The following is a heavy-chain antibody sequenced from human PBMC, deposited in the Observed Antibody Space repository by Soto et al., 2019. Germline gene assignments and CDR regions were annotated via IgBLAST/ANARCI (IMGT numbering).Heavy chain of an antibody. CDR1: GVTVCSYD. J-gene: IGHJ6*03. CDR3: ARGAARGTDYMDV. V-gene: IGHV3-13*01. CDR2: IGTAGDT. Sequence: GGSPRLCCAACGVTVCSYDMHGVRQATGKGLEWVSAIGTAGDTYYPGSVKGRFTISRENAKNSLYLQMNSLRAGDTAVYYCARGAARGTDYMDVWGKGTTVTVSS. D-gene: IGHD6-6*01.